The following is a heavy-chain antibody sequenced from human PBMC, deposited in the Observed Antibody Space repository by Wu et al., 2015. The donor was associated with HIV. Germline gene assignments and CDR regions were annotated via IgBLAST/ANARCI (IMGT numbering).Heavy chain of an antibody. CDR1: GGTFNSFA. D-gene: IGHD6-6*01. J-gene: IGHJ4*02. V-gene: IGHV1-69*05. Sequence: QVQVVQSGPEMKRPGSSVKVSCKASGGTFNSFAISWVRQVPGQGLEWMGGIIPIFGTANYAQKFQGRVTITTDESTSTAYMELSSLRSEDTAVYYCARGGFSSPQDYWGQGTLVTVSS. CDR2: IIPIFGTA. CDR3: ARGGFSSPQDY.